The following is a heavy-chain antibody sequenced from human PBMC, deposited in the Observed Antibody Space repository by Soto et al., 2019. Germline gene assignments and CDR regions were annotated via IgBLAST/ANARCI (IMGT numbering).Heavy chain of an antibody. CDR1: GYTFTNYD. CDR3: AGGRGWRDY. D-gene: IGHD2-15*01. V-gene: IGHV1-8*01. CDR2: MDPKSGNT. J-gene: IGHJ4*02. Sequence: QVQLVQSGAEVKKPGASVKVSCKASGYTFTNYDINWVRQAPGQGLEWMGWMDPKSGNTDYAQKFQGRVTITRNTSISTAYLEVSSLSSEDTAVYFCAGGRGWRDYWGQGTLVTVSS.